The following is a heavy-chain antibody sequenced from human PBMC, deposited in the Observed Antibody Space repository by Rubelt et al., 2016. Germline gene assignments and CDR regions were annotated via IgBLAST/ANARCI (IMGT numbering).Heavy chain of an antibody. Sequence: QVQLQQWGAGLLKPSETLSLTCAVYGGSFSGYYWSWIRQPPGKGLEWIGYIYYSGSTNYDPSLKGRVTIAVDTAKNQLSLKLSSVTAADTAVYYCARHFGAYSSPVPIRFDPWGQGTLVTVSS. D-gene: IGHD6-13*01. J-gene: IGHJ5*02. V-gene: IGHV4-34*11. CDR2: IYYSGST. CDR1: GGSFSGYY. CDR3: ARHFGAYSSPVPIRFDP.